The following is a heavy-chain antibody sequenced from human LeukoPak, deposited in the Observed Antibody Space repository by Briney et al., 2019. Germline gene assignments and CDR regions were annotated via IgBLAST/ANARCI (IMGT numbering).Heavy chain of an antibody. V-gene: IGHV3-23*01. J-gene: IGHJ4*02. CDR2: ISGSGEST. Sequence: GGSLRLSCVASGFTFRKYAMTWVRQAPGKGLEWVSAISGSGESTYYAESVKGRVTIARDNSNNRLYLQMNSLIAEDTAVYYCARDLGLKTLDYWGQGTLVTVSS. CDR1: GFTFRKYA. CDR3: ARDLGLKTLDY.